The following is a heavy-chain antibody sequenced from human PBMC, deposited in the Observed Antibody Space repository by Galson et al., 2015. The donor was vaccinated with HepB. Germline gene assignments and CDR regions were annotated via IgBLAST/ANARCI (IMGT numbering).Heavy chain of an antibody. Sequence: SLRLSCAASGFTFSSYAMSWVRQAPGKGLEWVSAISGSGGSTYYADSVKGRFTISRDNSKNTLYLQMNSLRAEDTAVYYCAKDVVVVPAARYYYYMDVWGKGTTVTVSS. D-gene: IGHD2-2*01. CDR2: ISGSGGST. V-gene: IGHV3-23*01. CDR1: GFTFSSYA. J-gene: IGHJ6*03. CDR3: AKDVVVVPAARYYYYMDV.